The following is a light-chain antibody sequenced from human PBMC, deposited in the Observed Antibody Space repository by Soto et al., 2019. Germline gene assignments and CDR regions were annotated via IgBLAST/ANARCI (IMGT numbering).Light chain of an antibody. J-gene: IGLJ1*01. CDR2: EVT. V-gene: IGLV2-8*01. CDR1: SSDVGGYNY. CDR3: SSYAGTNNYV. Sequence: QSALTQPPSASGSPGQSVTISCTGTSSDVGGYNYVSWYQQHPGKAPKVMIYEVTKRPSGVPDRFSGSKSGNMASLTVSGLQDEDEADYYCSSYAGTNNYVFGTGTKLTVL.